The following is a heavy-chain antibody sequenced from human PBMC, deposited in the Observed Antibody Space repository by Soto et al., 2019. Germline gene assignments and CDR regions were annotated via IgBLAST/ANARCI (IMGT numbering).Heavy chain of an antibody. CDR1: GGSISSSSYY. CDR3: ARPPPLLNWFDP. Sequence: SETLSLTCTVSGGSISSSSYYWGWIRQPPGKGLEWIGSIYYSGSTYYNPSLKSRVTISVDTSKNQFSLKLSSVTAADTAVYYCARPPPLLNWFDPWGQGTLVTVSS. V-gene: IGHV4-39*01. J-gene: IGHJ5*02. CDR2: IYYSGST.